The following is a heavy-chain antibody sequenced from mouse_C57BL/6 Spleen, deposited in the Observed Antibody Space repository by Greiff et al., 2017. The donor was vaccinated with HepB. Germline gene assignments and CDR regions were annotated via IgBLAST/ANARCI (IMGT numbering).Heavy chain of an antibody. V-gene: IGHV1-50*01. CDR2: IDPSDSYT. CDR3: ARSTITTVVEGDFDY. Sequence: VQLQQSGAELVKPGASVKLSCKASGYTFTSYWMQWVKQRPGQGLEWIGEIDPSDSYTNYNQKFKGKATLTVDTSSSTAYMQLSSLTSEDSAVYYCARSTITTVVEGDFDYWGQGTTLTVSS. D-gene: IGHD1-1*01. CDR1: GYTFTSYW. J-gene: IGHJ2*01.